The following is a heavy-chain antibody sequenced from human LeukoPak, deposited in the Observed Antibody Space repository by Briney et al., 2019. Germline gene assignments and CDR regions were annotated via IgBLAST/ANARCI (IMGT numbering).Heavy chain of an antibody. V-gene: IGHV1-46*01. CDR1: GGTFSSYA. Sequence: GSSVKVSCKASGGTFSSYAISWVRQAPGQGLEWMGIINPSGGSTSYAQKFQGRVTMTRDTSTSTVYMELSSLRSEDTAVYYCARVAYDMVTPWFDPWGQGTLVTVSS. J-gene: IGHJ5*02. D-gene: IGHD4-23*01. CDR3: ARVAYDMVTPWFDP. CDR2: INPSGGST.